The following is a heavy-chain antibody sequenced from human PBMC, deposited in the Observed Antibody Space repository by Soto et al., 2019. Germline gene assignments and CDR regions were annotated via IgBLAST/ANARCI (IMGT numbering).Heavy chain of an antibody. CDR3: SRGTYYPQSSGLHADY. V-gene: IGHV3-30*03. J-gene: IGHJ4*02. D-gene: IGHD3-22*01. Sequence: VGSLRLSCATSGFSFNDYAMYWVRQAPGQGLEWVAIISSDGHHQFYLDNLRGRFTVSRDNSKNTLYLQMNSLRPEDTAVYYCSRGTYYPQSSGLHADYWGPGTVVTVSS. CDR1: GFSFNDYA. CDR2: ISSDGHHQ.